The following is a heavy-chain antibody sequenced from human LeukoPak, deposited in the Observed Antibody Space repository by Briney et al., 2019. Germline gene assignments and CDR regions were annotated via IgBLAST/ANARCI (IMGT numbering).Heavy chain of an antibody. CDR3: ATVNLRAQVLGKRGWFDP. CDR2: FDPEDGET. D-gene: IGHD3-10*01. CDR1: GYTLTELS. J-gene: IGHJ5*02. V-gene: IGHV1-24*01. Sequence: ASVKVSCKVSGYTLTELSMHWVRQAPGEGLEWMGGFDPEDGETIYAQKFQGRVTMTEDTSTDTAYMELSSLRSEDTAVYYCATVNLRAQVLGKRGWFDPWGQGTLVTVSS.